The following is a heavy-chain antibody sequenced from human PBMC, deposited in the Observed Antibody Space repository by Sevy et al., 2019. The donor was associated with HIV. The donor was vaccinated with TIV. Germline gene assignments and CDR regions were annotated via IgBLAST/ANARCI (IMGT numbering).Heavy chain of an antibody. V-gene: IGHV1-2*02. CDR3: VRDDRDGDFEY. Sequence: ASVKVSCKASGYTFTGDYMHWVRQAPGQGLQWMGWINPDSGGPNYAPKFQGRVTLTRDTSISTAYMELSRLKSDDTAVYYCVRDDRDGDFEYWGQGTLVTVSS. J-gene: IGHJ4*02. CDR1: GYTFTGDY. CDR2: INPDSGGP.